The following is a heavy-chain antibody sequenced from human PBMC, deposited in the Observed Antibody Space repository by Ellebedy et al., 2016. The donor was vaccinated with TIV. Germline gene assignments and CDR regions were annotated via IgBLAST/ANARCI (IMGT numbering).Heavy chain of an antibody. CDR3: AREGGLGESLFYYYYGMDV. D-gene: IGHD3-16*01. Sequence: GGSLRLXXAASGFTFSSYSMNWVRQAPGKGLEWVSYISSSSSTIYYADSVKGRFTISRDNAKNSLYLQMNSLRAEDTAVYYCAREGGLGESLFYYYYGMDVWGQGTTVTVSS. CDR2: ISSSSSTI. CDR1: GFTFSSYS. J-gene: IGHJ6*02. V-gene: IGHV3-48*04.